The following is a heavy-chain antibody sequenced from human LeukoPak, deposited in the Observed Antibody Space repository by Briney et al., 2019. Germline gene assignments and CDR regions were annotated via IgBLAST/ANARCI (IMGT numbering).Heavy chain of an antibody. V-gene: IGHV3-48*03. D-gene: IGHD6-19*01. Sequence: GGSLRLSCAASGFMFRSFEMYWVRQAPGKGLEWIAYISSGATAMYYADSVKGRFTISRDDAKNSLFLQMNSLRAEDTAVYYCALLAVASDFDYWGQGALVTVSS. CDR3: ALLAVASDFDY. J-gene: IGHJ4*02. CDR2: ISSGATAM. CDR1: GFMFRSFE.